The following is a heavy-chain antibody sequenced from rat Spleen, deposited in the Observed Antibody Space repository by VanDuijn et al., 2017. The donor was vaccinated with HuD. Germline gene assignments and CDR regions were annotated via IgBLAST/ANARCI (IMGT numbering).Heavy chain of an antibody. CDR2: IWTGGGT. V-gene: IGHV2-43*01. CDR1: GFSLTSHH. Sequence: QVQLKESGPGLVQPSQTLSLTCTVSGFSLTSHHVSWVRQSPGKGLEWMGVIWTGGGTAYNSLLKSRLTITRDTSKSQLFLKMNSLQTEDTATYYCARDPYSRPFDYWGQGTLVTVSS. CDR3: ARDPYSRPFDY. D-gene: IGHD1-2*01. J-gene: IGHJ3*01.